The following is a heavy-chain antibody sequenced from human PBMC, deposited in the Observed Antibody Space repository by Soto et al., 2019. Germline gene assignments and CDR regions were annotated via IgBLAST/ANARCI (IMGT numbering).Heavy chain of an antibody. CDR1: GFTFSSYS. CDR2: ISGGGTSI. V-gene: IGHV3-48*02. CDR3: ATSGSSGWDFDY. D-gene: IGHD6-19*01. J-gene: IGHJ4*02. Sequence: GGSLRLSCAASGFTFSSYSMTWVRQAPGKGLEWVSSISGGGTSIYYADSVKGRFTISRDNAKNSLYLQMNSLRDEDTAVYYCATSGSSGWDFDYWGQGTLVTVSS.